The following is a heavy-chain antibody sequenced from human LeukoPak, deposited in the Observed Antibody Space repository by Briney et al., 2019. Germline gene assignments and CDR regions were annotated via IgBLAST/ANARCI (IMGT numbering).Heavy chain of an antibody. V-gene: IGHV5-51*01. CDR1: GYNFSNFW. J-gene: IGHJ4*02. CDR3: ARLADATC. CDR2: IYPGDSDT. Sequence: ESLSLSCTGSGYNFSNFWIAWVRQMPGKGLEWMGSIYPGDSDTTYSPSLQGQVTISAGKSIASAYRQRRSRKASDTAMYSCARLADATCWGQGTPVIVSS. D-gene: IGHD1-26*01.